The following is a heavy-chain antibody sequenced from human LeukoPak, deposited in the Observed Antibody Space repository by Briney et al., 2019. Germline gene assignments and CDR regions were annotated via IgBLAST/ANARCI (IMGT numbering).Heavy chain of an antibody. V-gene: IGHV1-2*02. CDR1: GYTFTSYA. J-gene: IGHJ3*02. Sequence: ASVKVSCKASGYTFTSYAMNWVRQAPGQGLEWMGWINPNSGGTNYAQKFQGRVTMTRDTSISTAYMELSRLRSDDTAVYYCARALVAYDAFDIWGQGTMVTVSS. CDR2: INPNSGGT. D-gene: IGHD5-12*01. CDR3: ARALVAYDAFDI.